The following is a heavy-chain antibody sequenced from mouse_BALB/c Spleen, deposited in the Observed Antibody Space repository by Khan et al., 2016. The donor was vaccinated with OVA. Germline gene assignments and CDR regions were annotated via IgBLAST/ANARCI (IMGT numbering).Heavy chain of an antibody. CDR2: IIPSTDYT. CDR1: GYTFTTYT. Sequence: QVRLQQSGAELARPGASVKMSCKASGYTFTTYTIHWVKQRPGQGLEWIGYIIPSTDYTNYNQKFKDKATLTADKSSTTAYMQLRSLTSEDSAVYYCTREGAYYRSDGWFAYWSQGTLVTVSA. CDR3: TREGAYYRSDGWFAY. J-gene: IGHJ3*01. D-gene: IGHD2-14*01. V-gene: IGHV1-4*01.